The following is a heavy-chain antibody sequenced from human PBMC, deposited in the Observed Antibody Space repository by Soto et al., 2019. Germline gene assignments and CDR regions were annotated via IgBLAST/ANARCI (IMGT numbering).Heavy chain of an antibody. CDR3: ARDSGGMDV. V-gene: IGHV1-3*01. CDR2: INAGNGNT. Sequence: QVQLVQSGAEVKKPGASVKISCKASGYTFTSYALHWGRQAPGQRLEWMGWINAGNGNTKYSKKFQGRVTITMDTSASTAYMELRSLRSEDTAVYYGARDSGGMDVWGQGTTVTVSS. CDR1: GYTFTSYA. J-gene: IGHJ6*02.